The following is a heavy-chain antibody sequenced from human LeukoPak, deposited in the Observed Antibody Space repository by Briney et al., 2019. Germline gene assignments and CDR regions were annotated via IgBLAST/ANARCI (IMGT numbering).Heavy chain of an antibody. J-gene: IGHJ4*02. D-gene: IGHD5-12*01. V-gene: IGHV3-30*03. CDR3: ATSGDGYNYYFDY. CDR1: GFTFSSYG. Sequence: GGSLRLSCAASGFTFSSYGMHWVRQAPGKGLEWVAVISYDGSNKYYADSVKGRFTISRDNSKNTLYLQMNSLRAEDTAVYYCATSGDGYNYYFDYWGQGTLVTVSS. CDR2: ISYDGSNK.